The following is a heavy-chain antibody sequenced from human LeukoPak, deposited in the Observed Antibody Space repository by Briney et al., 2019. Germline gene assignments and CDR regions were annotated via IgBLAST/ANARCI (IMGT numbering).Heavy chain of an antibody. V-gene: IGHV4-34*01. Sequence: PSETLSLTCAVYGGSFSGYYWSWIRQPPGKGLEWIGEINHSGSTNYNPSLKSRVTISVDTSKNQFSLKLSSVTAADTAVYYCARARGSSGWYGRFDWFDPWGQGTLVTVSS. CDR1: GGSFSGYY. CDR3: ARARGSSGWYGRFDWFDP. CDR2: INHSGST. D-gene: IGHD6-19*01. J-gene: IGHJ5*02.